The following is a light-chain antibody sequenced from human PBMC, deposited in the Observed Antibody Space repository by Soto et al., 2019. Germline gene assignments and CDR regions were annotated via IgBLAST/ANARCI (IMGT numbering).Light chain of an antibody. Sequence: DIQMTQSPSTLSASVGDRVTITCRASQNVSTWLAWHQHKPRKAPKLLLFDVSNLESGVPSRFSGSGSGTEFTLTISNLQSEDFVVYYCQQYNNWPSTFGQGTKVDIK. CDR2: DVS. V-gene: IGKV1-5*01. CDR1: QNVSTW. J-gene: IGKJ1*01. CDR3: QQYNNWPST.